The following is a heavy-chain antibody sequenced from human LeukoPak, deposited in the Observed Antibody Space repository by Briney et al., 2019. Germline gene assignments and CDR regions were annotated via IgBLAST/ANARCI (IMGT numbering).Heavy chain of an antibody. CDR3: ARAKAAGSYDF. D-gene: IGHD6-13*01. Sequence: SETLSLTCSVSGSSIGRHYWTWIRQPPGKGLEWIGYTHFSGSSNYNPSLKSRATTLLDRAKNQISLTLTSVTAADTAVYFCARAKAAGSYDFWGQGTLVTVSS. CDR2: THFSGSS. J-gene: IGHJ4*02. CDR1: GSSIGRHY. V-gene: IGHV4-59*11.